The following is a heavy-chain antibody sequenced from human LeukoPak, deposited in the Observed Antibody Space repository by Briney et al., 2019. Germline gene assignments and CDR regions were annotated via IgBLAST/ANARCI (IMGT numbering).Heavy chain of an antibody. CDR1: GFISSNSD. V-gene: IGHV3-21*04. Sequence: GGSLRLSCAASGFISSNSDMHWVRQAPGKGLEWISGIIGGGAYKHYRDSVRGRFTISRDTANSSLYLQMNSLRAGDTATYYCARGRGGLQLFDIWGHGAIVTVSA. D-gene: IGHD6-13*01. CDR3: ARGRGGLQLFDI. J-gene: IGHJ3*02. CDR2: IIGGGAYK.